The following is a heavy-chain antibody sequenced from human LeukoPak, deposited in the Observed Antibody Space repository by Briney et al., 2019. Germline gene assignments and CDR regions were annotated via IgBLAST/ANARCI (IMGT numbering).Heavy chain of an antibody. CDR1: GGSISSSTYC. CDR2: FYCSGST. V-gene: IGHV4-39*01. D-gene: IGHD4-17*01. J-gene: IGHJ4*02. CDR3: TRLRSPVTILYYFDY. Sequence: SETLSLTCTVSGGSISSSTYCWGWIRQPPGKGLEWIGSFYCSGSTYYNPSLKSRVTISVDTSKNQFSLKLSSVTAADTAVYYCTRLRSPVTILYYFDYWGQGTLVTVSS.